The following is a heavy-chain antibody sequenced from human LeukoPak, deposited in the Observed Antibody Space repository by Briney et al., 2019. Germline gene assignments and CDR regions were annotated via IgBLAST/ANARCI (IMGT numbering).Heavy chain of an antibody. D-gene: IGHD6-13*01. CDR3: ARVPAATNFDY. V-gene: IGHV3-30-3*01. CDR2: ISYDGSNK. CDR1: GFTFSSYA. J-gene: IGHJ4*02. Sequence: PGGSLRLSCAASGFTFSSYAMHWARQAPGKGLEWVAVISYDGSNKYYADSVKGRFTISRDNSKNTLYLQMNSLRAEDTAVYYCARVPAATNFDYWGQGTLVTVSS.